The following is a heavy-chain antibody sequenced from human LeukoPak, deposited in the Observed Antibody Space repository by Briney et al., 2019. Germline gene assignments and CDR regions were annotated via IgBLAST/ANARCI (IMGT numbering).Heavy chain of an antibody. CDR2: ISSSGSTI. V-gene: IGHV3-11*04. D-gene: IGHD3-22*01. CDR3: LSYYDSSGHDY. J-gene: IGHJ4*02. Sequence: GGSLRLSCAASGFTFSDYYMSWIRQAPGKGLEWVSYISSSGSTIYYADSVKGRFTISRDNAKNSLYLQMNSLRAEDTAVYYCLSYYDSSGHDYWGQGTLVTVSS. CDR1: GFTFSDYY.